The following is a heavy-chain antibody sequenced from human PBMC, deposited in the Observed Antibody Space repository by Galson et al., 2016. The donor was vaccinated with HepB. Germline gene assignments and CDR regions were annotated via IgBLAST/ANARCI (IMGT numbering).Heavy chain of an antibody. CDR2: ISAGGGHV. Sequence: SLRLSCAASEFTFINYAMSWVRQAPGKGLEWVSGISAGGGHVEYADPVKGRFTISRDNSQNTVYLQMDSLRAEHTATYYCAKDADDSNYGRFDYWSQGNPVTVSS. J-gene: IGHJ4*02. CDR1: EFTFINYA. CDR3: AKDADDSNYGRFDY. V-gene: IGHV3-23*01. D-gene: IGHD4-11*01.